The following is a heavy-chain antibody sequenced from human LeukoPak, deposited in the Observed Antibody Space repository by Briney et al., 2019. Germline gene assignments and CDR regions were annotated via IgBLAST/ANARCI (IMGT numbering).Heavy chain of an antibody. D-gene: IGHD3-10*01. CDR1: GFTVSSKY. V-gene: IGHV3-66*01. CDR3: ARDAMLRGGGFDY. J-gene: IGHJ4*02. CDR2: IYSGGST. Sequence: GGSLRLSCEASGFTVSSKYMTWVRQAPGKGLECVSVIYSGGSTYYADSVKGRFTISRDNSKSTLYLHMNSLRAEDTAVYYCARDAMLRGGGFDYWRQGTLVTVSS.